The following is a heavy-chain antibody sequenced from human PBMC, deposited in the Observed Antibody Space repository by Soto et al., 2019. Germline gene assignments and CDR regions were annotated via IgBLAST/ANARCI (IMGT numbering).Heavy chain of an antibody. CDR2: ISSSSSNI. J-gene: IGHJ4*02. V-gene: IGHV3-21*02. CDR1: GFTFSTCS. CDR3: ARDNGYDDATLDY. D-gene: IGHD5-12*01. Sequence: EVQLVESGGGLVKPGGSLRLSCAASGFTFSTCSMNWVRQAPGKGLEWVSSISSSSSNIYYADSVKGRFTISRDNAKNSLYLQMISLRADDTAVYYCARDNGYDDATLDYWGQGTLVTVSS.